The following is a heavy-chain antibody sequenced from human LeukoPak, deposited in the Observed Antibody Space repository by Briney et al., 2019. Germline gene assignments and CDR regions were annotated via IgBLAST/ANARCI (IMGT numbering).Heavy chain of an antibody. D-gene: IGHD4-17*01. CDR2: INPSDGGT. J-gene: IGHJ4*02. CDR3: ASFTTVSTGDY. V-gene: IGHV1-46*01. CDR1: GYRFARYY. Sequence: ASVKVSCKASGYRFARYYMHWVRQAPGQGLEWMGIINPSDGGTTYAQKFEGRPNLTRDISTSTVYMELSSLRSEDTAMYYCASFTTVSTGDYWGQGSLVAVSS.